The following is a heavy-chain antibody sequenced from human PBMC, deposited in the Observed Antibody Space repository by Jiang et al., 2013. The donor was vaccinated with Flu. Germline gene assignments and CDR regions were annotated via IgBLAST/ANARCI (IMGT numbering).Heavy chain of an antibody. CDR3: ARRPRYSSGLFDF. J-gene: IGHJ4*02. CDR2: IYYNGTT. CDR1: GGSISSSNYF. Sequence: PGLVKPSETLSLTCTVSGGSISSSNYFWGWIRQPPGRGLEWIGNIYYNGTTYYNPSLKSRATQSVDTSKNQFSLKLRSVTAADTGVYYCARRPRYSSGLFDFWGQGTLVTASS. D-gene: IGHD6-19*01. V-gene: IGHV4-39*01.